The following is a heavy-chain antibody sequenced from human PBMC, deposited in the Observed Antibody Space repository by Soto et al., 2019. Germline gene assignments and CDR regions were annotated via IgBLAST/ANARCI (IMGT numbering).Heavy chain of an antibody. CDR1: GGSFSGYY. Sequence: SETLSLTCAVYGGSFSGYYWSRIRQSPGKGLEWIGEVNPTGSAKYNPSLKSRVTISVDTSKNQFSLNLNSVTAADTALYYCARSREQWLVDAFDIWGQGTMVTVSS. V-gene: IGHV4-34*01. CDR3: ARSREQWLVDAFDI. D-gene: IGHD6-19*01. J-gene: IGHJ3*02. CDR2: VNPTGSA.